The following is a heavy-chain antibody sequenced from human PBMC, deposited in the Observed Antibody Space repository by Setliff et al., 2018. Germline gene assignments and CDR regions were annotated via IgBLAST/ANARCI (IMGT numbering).Heavy chain of an antibody. D-gene: IGHD6-13*01. V-gene: IGHV3-7*03. Sequence: PGGSLRLSCAASGFTLRSYWMSWVRQAPGKGLEWVANIKEDGSETYYGGSVKGRFTISRDNAKNSLYLQMNSLRVEDTAVYYCARAKMEESGKAQAGMDVWGKGTTVTVSS. CDR1: GFTLRSYW. CDR3: ARAKMEESGKAQAGMDV. CDR2: IKEDGSET. J-gene: IGHJ6*04.